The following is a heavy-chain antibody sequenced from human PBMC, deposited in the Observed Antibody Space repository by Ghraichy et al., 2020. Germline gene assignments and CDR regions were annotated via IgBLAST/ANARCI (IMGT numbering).Heavy chain of an antibody. D-gene: IGHD3-22*01. CDR1: GGSFSGYY. J-gene: IGHJ6*02. V-gene: IGHV4-34*01. CDR3: ARGLRYYDSSGYYWAYYYYGMDV. Sequence: SETLSLTCAVYGGSFSGYYWSWIRQPPGKGLEWIGEINHSGSTNYNPSLKSRVTISVDTSKNQFSLKLSSVTAADTAVYYCARGLRYYDSSGYYWAYYYYGMDVWGQGTTVTVSS. CDR2: INHSGST.